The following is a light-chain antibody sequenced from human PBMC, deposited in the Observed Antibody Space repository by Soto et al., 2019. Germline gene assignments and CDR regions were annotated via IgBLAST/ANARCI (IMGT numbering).Light chain of an antibody. CDR3: SSYAGSNNLV. J-gene: IGLJ1*01. CDR1: SSDVGGYDY. V-gene: IGLV2-8*01. CDR2: AVS. Sequence: QSALTQPPSASGSPGQSVTISCTGTSSDVGGYDYVSWYQQHPGKAPKLMIYAVSRRPSGVPDRFSGSKSGNTASLTVSGLQAEDEADYYCSSYAGSNNLVFGTGTKVTVL.